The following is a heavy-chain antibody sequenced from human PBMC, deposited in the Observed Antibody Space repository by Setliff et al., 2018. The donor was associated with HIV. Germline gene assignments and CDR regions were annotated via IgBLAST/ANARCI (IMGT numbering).Heavy chain of an antibody. D-gene: IGHD2-15*01. J-gene: IGHJ6*03. CDR1: DDPISSYY. Sequence: SETLSLTCYVTDDPISSYYWSWVRQPAGKGLEWIGRLYVSGDTNYNPSLKSRVTMSLDTSKKHFSLNLKSVTAADTAVYYCALTGHRLLRGYMDVWGKGSTVTVSS. V-gene: IGHV4-4*07. CDR3: ALTGHRLLRGYMDV. CDR2: LYVSGDT.